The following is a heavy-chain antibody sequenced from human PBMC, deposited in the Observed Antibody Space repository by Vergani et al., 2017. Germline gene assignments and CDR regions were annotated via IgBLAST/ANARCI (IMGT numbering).Heavy chain of an antibody. Sequence: EVQLVESGGGLVQPGGSLRLSCAASGFTFSSYWMSWVRQAPGKGLEWVANIKQDGSEKYYVDSVKGRFTISRDNAKNSLYLQMNSLRAEDTAVYYCARSIPYIVVVPAAFDPWGQGTLVTVSS. D-gene: IGHD2-2*01. J-gene: IGHJ5*02. CDR3: ARSIPYIVVVPAAFDP. V-gene: IGHV3-7*01. CDR2: IKQDGSEK. CDR1: GFTFSSYW.